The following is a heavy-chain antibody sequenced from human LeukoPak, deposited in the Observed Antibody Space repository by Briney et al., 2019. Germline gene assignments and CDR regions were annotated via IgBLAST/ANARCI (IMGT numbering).Heavy chain of an antibody. CDR3: ARAIVVVNGDWFDP. CDR1: GGSISSSSYY. V-gene: IGHV4-39*07. CDR2: IYYSGST. D-gene: IGHD3-22*01. Sequence: SETLSLTCTVSGGSISSSSYYWGWIRQPPGKGLEWIGSIYYSGSTYYNPSLKSRVTISVDTSKNQFSLKLSSVTAADTAVYYCARAIVVVNGDWFDPWGQGTLVTVSS. J-gene: IGHJ5*02.